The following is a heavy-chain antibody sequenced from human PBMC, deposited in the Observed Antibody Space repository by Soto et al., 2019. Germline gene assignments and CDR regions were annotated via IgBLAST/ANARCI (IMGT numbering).Heavy chain of an antibody. D-gene: IGHD2-15*01. CDR3: ARGLSRLGDIVVVVADEGGSAFDI. CDR2: INHSGST. Sequence: QVQLQQWGAGLLKPSETLSLTCAVYGGSFSGYYWSWIRQPPGKGLEWIGEINHSGSTNYNPSLKSRLTISVNTSKTQFSLKLSSVTAADTAVYYCARGLSRLGDIVVVVADEGGSAFDIWGQGTMVTVSS. J-gene: IGHJ3*02. CDR1: GGSFSGYY. V-gene: IGHV4-34*01.